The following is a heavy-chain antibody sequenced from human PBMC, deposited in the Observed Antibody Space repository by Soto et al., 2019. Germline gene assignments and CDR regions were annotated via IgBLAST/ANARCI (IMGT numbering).Heavy chain of an antibody. CDR1: GFTFREAW. Sequence: VQLVESGGGLVKPGGSLRLSCAASGFTFREAWMSWVRQAPGKGLEWVGRIKSKSGGETTDYAAPVKGRFTISRDDSEKTLHLQMNSLKAEDSAIYYCVTAGPELYYYYYGMDVWGQGTTVTVSS. CDR2: IKSKSGGETT. CDR3: VTAGPELYYYYYGMDV. V-gene: IGHV3-15*01. D-gene: IGHD1-7*01. J-gene: IGHJ6*02.